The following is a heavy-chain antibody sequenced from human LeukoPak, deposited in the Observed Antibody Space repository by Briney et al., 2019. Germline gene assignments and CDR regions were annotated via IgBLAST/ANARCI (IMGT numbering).Heavy chain of an antibody. CDR2: IYPGDSDT. CDR1: GYTFTSYW. V-gene: IGHV5-51*01. D-gene: IGHD6-13*01. Sequence: GESLKISCKGSGYTFTSYWIAWVRQVPGKGLEWMGIIYPGDSDTRYSPSFQGQVTISADKSISTAYLQWSSLKASDTAMYYCARSDSSYWSDYWGKGTLVTVSS. CDR3: ARSDSSYWSDY. J-gene: IGHJ4*02.